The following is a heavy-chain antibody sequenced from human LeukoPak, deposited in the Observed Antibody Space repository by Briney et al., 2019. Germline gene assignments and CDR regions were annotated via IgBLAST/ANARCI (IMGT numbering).Heavy chain of an antibody. J-gene: IGHJ3*02. CDR1: GFTFSTYE. V-gene: IGHV3-48*03. CDR2: ISSSGSTR. Sequence: PGGSLRLSCAASGFTFSTYEMNWVRQAPGKGLEWVSYISSSGSTRYYADSVKGRFTISRDNTKNSLYLQMSSLRAEDTALYYCARDHRFSTSCYLGAFDIWGQGTMVTVSS. CDR3: ARDHRFSTSCYLGAFDI. D-gene: IGHD2-2*01.